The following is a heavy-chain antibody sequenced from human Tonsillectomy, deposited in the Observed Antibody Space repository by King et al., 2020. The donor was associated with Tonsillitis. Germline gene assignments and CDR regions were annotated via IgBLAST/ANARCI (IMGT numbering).Heavy chain of an antibody. J-gene: IGHJ4*02. CDR1: GFTFSSYA. Sequence: VQLVESGGGLVQPGGSLRLSCAASGFTFSSYAMSWVRQAPGKGLEWVSAISGSGGSTYYKDSVKGRLTISRDNSKNTLYLQMSSLRAEDAAVFYCAKAGPNCGGDCYLTYFDSWGQGTLVTVSS. V-gene: IGHV3-23*04. CDR2: ISGSGGST. D-gene: IGHD2-21*02. CDR3: AKAGPNCGGDCYLTYFDS.